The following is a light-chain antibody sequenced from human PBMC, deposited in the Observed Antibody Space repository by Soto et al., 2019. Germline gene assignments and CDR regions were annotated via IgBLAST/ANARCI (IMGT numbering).Light chain of an antibody. CDR3: QQYNDWPLT. Sequence: EVVLTQSPATLSLSPGERVTLSCTASQSISYSLAWYQQKFGQAPRLLIYGASTRATGLAARFSGSGSGTEFTLTISSLQSEDFAVYYCQQYNDWPLTFGGGSKVDI. CDR2: GAS. J-gene: IGKJ4*01. V-gene: IGKV3D-15*01. CDR1: QSISYS.